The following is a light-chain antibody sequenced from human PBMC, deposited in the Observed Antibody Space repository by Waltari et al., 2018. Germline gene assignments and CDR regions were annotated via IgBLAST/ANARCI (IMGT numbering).Light chain of an antibody. Sequence: DIVVTQSPLSLPVTPGEPASISCRSSQNLLHTNGYNYLDWYLQKPGQPTQLLIFLGSNRASGVPDRFSGSGSGTEFTLKISRVEAEDVGVYYCMQALQSPWSFGQGTKVEIK. CDR1: QNLLHTNGYNY. CDR3: MQALQSPWS. V-gene: IGKV2-28*01. J-gene: IGKJ1*01. CDR2: LGS.